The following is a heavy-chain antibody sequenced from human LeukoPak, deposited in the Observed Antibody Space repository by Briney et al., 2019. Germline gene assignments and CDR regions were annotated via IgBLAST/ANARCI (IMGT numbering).Heavy chain of an antibody. D-gene: IGHD5-24*01. CDR1: GFTVSSNY. CDR2: IYSGGST. V-gene: IGHV3-66*02. J-gene: IGHJ4*02. Sequence: GGSLRLSCAASGFTVSSNYMSWVRQAPGKGLEWVSVIYSGGSTYYADSVKGRFTISRDNSKNTLYLQMNSLRAEDTAVYYCARYYDGYNLLDYWGQGTLVTVSS. CDR3: ARYYDGYNLLDY.